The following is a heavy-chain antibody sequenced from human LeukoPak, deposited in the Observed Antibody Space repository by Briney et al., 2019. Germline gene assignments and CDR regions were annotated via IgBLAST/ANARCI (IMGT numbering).Heavy chain of an antibody. CDR2: INHSGST. V-gene: IGHV4-34*01. CDR1: GGSFSGYY. CDR3: ARRSYTRYNWNKSFDY. D-gene: IGHD1/OR15-1a*01. J-gene: IGHJ4*02. Sequence: SETLSLTCAAYGGSFSGYYWSWIRQPPGKGLEWIGEINHSGSTNYNPSLKSRVTISVDTSKNQFSLKLSSVTAADTAVYYCARRSYTRYNWNKSFDYWGQGTLVTVSS.